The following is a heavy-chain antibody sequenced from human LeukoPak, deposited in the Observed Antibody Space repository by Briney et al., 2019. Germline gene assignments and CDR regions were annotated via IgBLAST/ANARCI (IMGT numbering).Heavy chain of an antibody. CDR3: TTDQVDTAITHEKFDY. D-gene: IGHD5-18*01. J-gene: IGHJ4*02. V-gene: IGHV3-15*07. Sequence: PGGSLRLSCAASGFTFSSYGMHWVRQAPGKGLEWVGRIKSKTDGGTTDYAAPVKGRFTISRDDSKNTLYLQMNSLKTEDTAVYYCTTDQVDTAITHEKFDYWGQGTLVTVSS. CDR2: IKSKTDGGTT. CDR1: GFTFSSYG.